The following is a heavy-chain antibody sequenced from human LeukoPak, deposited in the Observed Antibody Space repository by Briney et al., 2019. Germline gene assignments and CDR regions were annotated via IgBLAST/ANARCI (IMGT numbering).Heavy chain of an antibody. D-gene: IGHD3-10*01. V-gene: IGHV4-39*01. Sequence: PSETLSLTCTVSGGSISSSSYYWGWIRQPPGKGLEWIGSIYYSGSTYYNPSLKSRVTISVDTSKNQFSLKLSSVTAADTAVYYCARTNFYGSGSKPYYWGQGTLVTVFS. CDR1: GGSISSSSYY. CDR2: IYYSGST. CDR3: ARTNFYGSGSKPYY. J-gene: IGHJ4*02.